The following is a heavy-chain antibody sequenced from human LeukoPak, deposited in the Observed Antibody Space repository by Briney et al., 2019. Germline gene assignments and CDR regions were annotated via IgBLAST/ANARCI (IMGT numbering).Heavy chain of an antibody. CDR2: ISSSSSYI. CDR1: GFTFCSYS. Sequence: GGSLRLSCAASGFTFCSYSMNWVSHAPGKGLEGGSSISSSSSYIYYADSVKGRFTISRDNAKNSLYLQMNSLRAEHTAVYYWARGFLEYYDFWSGRKHVWGQGTTGLTAVWGQGTSVTVSS. CDR3: ARGFLEYYDFWSGRKHVWGQGTTGLTAV. V-gene: IGHV3-21*01. D-gene: IGHD3-3*01. J-gene: IGHJ6*02.